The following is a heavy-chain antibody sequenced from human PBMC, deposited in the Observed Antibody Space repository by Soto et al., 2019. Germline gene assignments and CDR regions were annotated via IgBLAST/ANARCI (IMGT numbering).Heavy chain of an antibody. Sequence: SETLSLTCTVSGGSISSGGYYWSWIRQHPGKGLEWIGYIYYSGSTYYNPSLKSRVTISVDTSKNQFSLKLSSVTAADTAVYYCARGEGIYGSFDYWGQGTLVTVSS. J-gene: IGHJ4*02. CDR1: GGSISSGGYY. D-gene: IGHD4-17*01. V-gene: IGHV4-31*03. CDR3: ARGEGIYGSFDY. CDR2: IYYSGST.